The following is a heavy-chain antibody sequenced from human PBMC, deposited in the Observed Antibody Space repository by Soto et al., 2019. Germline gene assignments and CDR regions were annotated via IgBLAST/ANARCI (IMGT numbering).Heavy chain of an antibody. CDR1: GGSISSYY. V-gene: IGHV4-59*01. J-gene: IGHJ4*02. CDR3: ARERGAVAGTIYFDY. D-gene: IGHD6-19*01. CDR2: IYYSGST. Sequence: SETLSLTCTVSGGSISSYYWSWIRQPPGKGLEWIGYIYYSGSTNYNTSLKRRVTISVDTSKNQFSLKLSSVTAADTAVYYYARERGAVAGTIYFDYWGQGTLVTVSS.